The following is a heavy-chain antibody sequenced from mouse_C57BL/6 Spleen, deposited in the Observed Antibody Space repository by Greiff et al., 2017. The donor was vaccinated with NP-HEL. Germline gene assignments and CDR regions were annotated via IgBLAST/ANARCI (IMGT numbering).Heavy chain of an antibody. J-gene: IGHJ2*01. CDR3: ARTGTFDY. D-gene: IGHD4-1*01. V-gene: IGHV5-6*01. Sequence: EVKLVESGGDLVKPGGSLKLSCAASGFTFSSYGMSWVRQTPDKRLEWVATISSGGSYTYYPDSVKGRFTISRDTAKNTLYLQMSSLKSEDTAMYYCARTGTFDYWGQGTTLTVSS. CDR1: GFTFSSYG. CDR2: ISSGGSYT.